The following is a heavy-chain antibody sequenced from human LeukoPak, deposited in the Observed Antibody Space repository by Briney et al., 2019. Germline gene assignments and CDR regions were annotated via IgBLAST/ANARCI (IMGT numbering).Heavy chain of an antibody. CDR1: GGSISSSSYY. D-gene: IGHD3-22*01. V-gene: IGHV4-39*01. Sequence: KPSETLSLTCTVSGGSISSSSYYWGWIRQPPGKGLEWIGSIYYSGSTYYNPSLKSRVTISVDTSKNQFSLKLSSVTAADTAVYYCARVQYYYDSSGYLANFDYWGQGTLVTVSS. J-gene: IGHJ4*02. CDR2: IYYSGST. CDR3: ARVQYYYDSSGYLANFDY.